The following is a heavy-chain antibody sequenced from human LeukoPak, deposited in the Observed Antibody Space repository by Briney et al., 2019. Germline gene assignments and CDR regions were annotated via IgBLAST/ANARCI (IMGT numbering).Heavy chain of an antibody. Sequence: PGVSLTLSCAASGFTFSTYEMNWVRGAPGKGLEWVSYISTSGSTIYYADSVKGRFTISRENDKNSLYLQMNSLRAEDTAVDYCARSGSYPDYWGQGTLVTVSS. V-gene: IGHV3-48*03. CDR2: ISTSGSTI. CDR3: ARSGSYPDY. J-gene: IGHJ4*02. CDR1: GFTFSTYE. D-gene: IGHD1-26*01.